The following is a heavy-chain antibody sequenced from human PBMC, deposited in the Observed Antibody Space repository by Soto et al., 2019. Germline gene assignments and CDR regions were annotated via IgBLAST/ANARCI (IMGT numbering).Heavy chain of an antibody. V-gene: IGHV3-33*03. D-gene: IGHD2-2*01. Sequence: QEQLVESGGGVVQPGMSLRLSCEGSGFTFRRHGMHGVRQSPGKGLEWLAVIWYDGSEQYYADSVKGRFTISRDNSKNMLYLQLNTPTVEDTAVYYCARCSNHEVVDPWGQGTMVTVS. J-gene: IGHJ5*02. CDR1: GFTFRRHG. CDR2: IWYDGSEQ. CDR3: ARCSNHEVVDP.